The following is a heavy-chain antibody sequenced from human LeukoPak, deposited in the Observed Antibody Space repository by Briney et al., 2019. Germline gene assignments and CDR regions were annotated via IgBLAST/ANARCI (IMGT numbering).Heavy chain of an antibody. D-gene: IGHD6-19*01. V-gene: IGHV1-18*01. CDR3: ARRRSEEFDFDC. Sequence: ASVKVSCKASGYIFSTYGISWVRQAPGQGLEWMGCISGYNGNTNYAQKLQGRVAMTTDTSTSTAYMELRSLRSDDTAVYYCARRRSEEFDFDCWGQGTLVTVSS. J-gene: IGHJ4*02. CDR1: GYIFSTYG. CDR2: ISGYNGNT.